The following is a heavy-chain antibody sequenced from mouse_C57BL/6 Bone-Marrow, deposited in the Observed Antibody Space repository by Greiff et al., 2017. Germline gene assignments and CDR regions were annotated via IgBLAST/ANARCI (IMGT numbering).Heavy chain of an antibody. V-gene: IGHV1-85*01. D-gene: IGHD1-1*01. Sequence: VKLVESGPELVKPGASVKLSCKASGYTFTSYDINWVKQRPGQGLEWIGWIYPRDGSTKYNEMFKGKATLTVDTSSSTAYMELHSLTSEDSAVYFCARDYYGSSYCYWGQGTTLTVSS. CDR3: ARDYYGSSYCY. CDR1: GYTFTSYD. J-gene: IGHJ2*01. CDR2: IYPRDGST.